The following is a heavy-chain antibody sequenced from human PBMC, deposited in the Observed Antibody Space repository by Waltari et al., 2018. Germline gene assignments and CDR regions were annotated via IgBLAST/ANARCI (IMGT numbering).Heavy chain of an antibody. D-gene: IGHD3-10*01. V-gene: IGHV1-8*01. CDR3: ARGSRLASGTLFPTATDN. Sequence: QVQLVQSGAEVKEPGASVKVSCKASGYAFSTYDINWVRQAAGPGLEWMGWISANSGDTGYEPMSQGRVTITRDTSISTAYMELSSLRFDDTAVYYCARGSRLASGTLFPTATDNWAQGTPVTVSS. J-gene: IGHJ4*02. CDR1: GYAFSTYD. CDR2: ISANSGDT.